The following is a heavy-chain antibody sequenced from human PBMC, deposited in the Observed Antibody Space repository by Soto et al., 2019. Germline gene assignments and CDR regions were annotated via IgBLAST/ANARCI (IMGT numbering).Heavy chain of an antibody. V-gene: IGHV4-31*03. CDR3: ARDLSVMYGNWFDP. CDR2: ISYSGST. D-gene: IGHD2-8*02. Sequence: VQLQESGPGLAKPSQTLSLTCTVSGGSISSGGYYWSWIRQHPGKGLEWIGDISYSGSTNYNPSLKSRITISVDTSKNQFSLKLSFVTAADTAVYYCARDLSVMYGNWFDPWGQGTLVTVSS. CDR1: GGSISSGGYY. J-gene: IGHJ5*02.